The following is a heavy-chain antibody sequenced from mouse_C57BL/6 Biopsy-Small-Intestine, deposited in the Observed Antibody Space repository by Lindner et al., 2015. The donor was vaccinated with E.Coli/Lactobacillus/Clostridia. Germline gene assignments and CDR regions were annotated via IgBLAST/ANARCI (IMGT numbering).Heavy chain of an antibody. CDR3: ARSYYGYFDV. D-gene: IGHD2-12*01. J-gene: IGHJ1*03. CDR2: IYPGDGDT. V-gene: IGHV1-80*01. Sequence: VQLQESGAELVKPGASVKISCQASGYAFSSYWMNWVKQRPGKGLEWIGQIYPGDGDTNYNGKFKGKATLTADKASSTAYMQLSSLTSEDPAVYFCARSYYGYFDVWGTGTTVTVSS. CDR1: GYAFSSYW.